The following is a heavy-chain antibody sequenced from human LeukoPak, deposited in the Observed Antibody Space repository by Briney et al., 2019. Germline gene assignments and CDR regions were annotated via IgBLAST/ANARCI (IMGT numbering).Heavy chain of an antibody. Sequence: GGSLRLSCAASGFTFSSYWMHWVRQAPGEGLVWVSRINRDGSQNYADTVNVRFAISRDNAKNTVSLQINSLRAEDTCVYYCARAPSEIGGYYPEYFRHWGQGTLVTVSS. CDR3: ARAPSEIGGYYPEYFRH. D-gene: IGHD3-22*01. V-gene: IGHV3-74*01. CDR2: INRDGSQ. CDR1: GFTFSSYW. J-gene: IGHJ1*01.